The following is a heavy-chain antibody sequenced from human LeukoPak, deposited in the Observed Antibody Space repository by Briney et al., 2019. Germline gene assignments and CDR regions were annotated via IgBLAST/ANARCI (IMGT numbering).Heavy chain of an antibody. CDR1: GGSISSSSYY. Sequence: SETLSLTCTVSGGSISSSSYYWGWIRQPPGKGLEWIGSIYYSGSTYYNPSLKSRVTISVDTSKNQFSLKLSSVTAADTAVYYCARDSWELGIAALAFWDVWGKGTTVTVSS. CDR2: IYYSGST. V-gene: IGHV4-39*07. CDR3: ARDSWELGIAALAFWDV. D-gene: IGHD6-6*01. J-gene: IGHJ6*04.